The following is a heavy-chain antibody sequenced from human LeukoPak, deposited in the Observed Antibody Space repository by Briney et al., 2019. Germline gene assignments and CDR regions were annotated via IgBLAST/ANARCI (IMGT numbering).Heavy chain of an antibody. J-gene: IGHJ4*02. Sequence: GGSLRLSCAASGFTFSSYSMNWVRQAPGKGLEWVSYISSSSSTIYYADSVKGRFTISRDNAKNSLYLQMNSLRAEDTAVYYCARARTLDYWGQGTLVTVSS. V-gene: IGHV3-48*01. CDR1: GFTFSSYS. CDR3: ARARTLDY. CDR2: ISSSSSTI.